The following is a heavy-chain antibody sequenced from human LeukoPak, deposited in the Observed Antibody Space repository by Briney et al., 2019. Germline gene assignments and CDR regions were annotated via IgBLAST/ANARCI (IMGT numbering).Heavy chain of an antibody. Sequence: GGSLRLSCAASGFTFDDYAMHWVRQAPGKGLEWVSGISWNSGSIGYADSVKGRFTISRDNAKNSLYLQMISLRAEDTAFYYCAKDSTDWYFDLWGRGTLVTVSS. V-gene: IGHV3-9*01. J-gene: IGHJ2*01. CDR1: GFTFDDYA. CDR2: ISWNSGSI. CDR3: AKDSTDWYFDL. D-gene: IGHD4-17*01.